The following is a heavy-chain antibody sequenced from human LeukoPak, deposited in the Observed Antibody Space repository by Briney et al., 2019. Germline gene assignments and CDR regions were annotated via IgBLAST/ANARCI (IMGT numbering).Heavy chain of an antibody. CDR1: GGSISSSSYY. V-gene: IGHV4-39*07. CDR3: ARSGDYYDSSGYYGA. CDR2: IYYSGST. D-gene: IGHD3-22*01. Sequence: PSETLSLTCTVSGGSISSSSYYWGWIRQPPGKGLEWIGSIYYSGSTYYNPSLKSRVTISVDTSKNQFSLKLSSVTAADTAVYYCARSGDYYDSSGYYGAWGQGTLVTVSS. J-gene: IGHJ5*02.